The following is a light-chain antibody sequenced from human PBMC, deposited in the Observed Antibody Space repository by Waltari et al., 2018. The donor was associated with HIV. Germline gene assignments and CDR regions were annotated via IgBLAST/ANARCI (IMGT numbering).Light chain of an antibody. J-gene: IGLJ3*02. V-gene: IGLV1-47*01. Sequence: QSVVTQPPSASGTPGQNISISCSGDISNLVGTFVYWYQQRPGTAPRLLIYRNDQRPSGVPDRFSGSKSATSASLAISGLRSEDEADYHCSTWDNSLSHWVFGGGTKVTVL. CDR2: RND. CDR1: ISNLVGTF. CDR3: STWDNSLSHWV.